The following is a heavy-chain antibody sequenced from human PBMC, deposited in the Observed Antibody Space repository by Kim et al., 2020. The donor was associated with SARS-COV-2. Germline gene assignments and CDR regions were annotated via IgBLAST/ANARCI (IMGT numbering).Heavy chain of an antibody. V-gene: IGHV3-21*01. CDR3: ARDSLGQCSGGSCYSSDAFDI. CDR2: ISSSSSYI. Sequence: GGSLRLSCAASGFTFSSYSMNWVRQAPGKGLEWVSSISSSSSYIYYADSVKGRFTISRDNAKNSLYLQMNSLRAEDTAVYYCARDSLGQCSGGSCYSSDAFDILGQGTMVTVSS. CDR1: GFTFSSYS. J-gene: IGHJ3*02. D-gene: IGHD2-15*01.